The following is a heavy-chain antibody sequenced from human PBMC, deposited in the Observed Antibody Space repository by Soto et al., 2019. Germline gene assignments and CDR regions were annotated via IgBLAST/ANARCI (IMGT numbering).Heavy chain of an antibody. V-gene: IGHV1-8*01. CDR1: GYTFTSYD. CDR3: ARGRKRYCSSTSCYEGYWFDP. CDR2: MNPNSGNT. D-gene: IGHD2-2*01. Sequence: QVQLVQSGAEVKKPGASVKVSCKASGYTFTSYDINWVRQATGQGLEWMGWMNPNSGNTGYAQKFQGRVTMTRNTSISTAYMELSSLRSEDTAVYYCARGRKRYCSSTSCYEGYWFDPWGQGTLVTVSS. J-gene: IGHJ5*02.